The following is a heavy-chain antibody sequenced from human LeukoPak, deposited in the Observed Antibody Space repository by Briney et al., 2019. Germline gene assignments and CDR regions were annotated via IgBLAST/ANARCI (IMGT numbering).Heavy chain of an antibody. CDR3: ARAGGSRDFWSGYYSGYYYYMDV. CDR1: GGSISSYY. D-gene: IGHD3-3*01. CDR2: IYYSGST. Sequence: SETLSLTCTVSGGSISSYYWSWIRQPPGKELERIGYIYYSGSTNYNPSLKSRVTISVDTSKNQFSLKLSSVTAADTAVYYCARAGGSRDFWSGYYSGYYYYMDVWGKGTTVTVSS. J-gene: IGHJ6*03. V-gene: IGHV4-59*01.